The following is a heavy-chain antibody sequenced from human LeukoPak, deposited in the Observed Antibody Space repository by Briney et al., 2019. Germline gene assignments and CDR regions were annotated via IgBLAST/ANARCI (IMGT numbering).Heavy chain of an antibody. CDR1: GYTFTGYY. V-gene: IGHV1-2*02. CDR3: ARWELLHDAFDI. Sequence: ASVKVSCKASGYTFTGYYIHWVRQAPGQGLEWMGWINPDNGVTNYAQKFQGRVTITRDTSISTAYMELRSLRSDDTAVYYCARWELLHDAFDIWGQGTMVTVSS. J-gene: IGHJ3*02. D-gene: IGHD1-26*01. CDR2: INPDNGVT.